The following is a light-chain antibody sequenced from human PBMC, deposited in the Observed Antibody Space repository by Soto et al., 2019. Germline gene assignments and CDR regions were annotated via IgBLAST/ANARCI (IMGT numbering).Light chain of an antibody. V-gene: IGKV3-15*01. CDR1: QSFSSN. CDR2: GAS. Sequence: EIVMTQSPATLSVSPGERATLSCRASQSFSSNLAWYQRKPGQAPRLLIYGASTRATGVPARFSGSGSGTEFTLTISSLQSEDFAVYYCQQYNNWPRTFGQGTRLEIK. CDR3: QQYNNWPRT. J-gene: IGKJ5*01.